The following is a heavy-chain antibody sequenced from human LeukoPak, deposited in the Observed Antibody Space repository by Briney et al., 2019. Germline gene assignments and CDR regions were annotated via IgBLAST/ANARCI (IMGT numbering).Heavy chain of an antibody. CDR3: AKDMTGLRDY. D-gene: IGHD3-16*01. V-gene: IGHV3-74*01. J-gene: IGHJ4*02. CDR2: INTDGTST. CDR1: GFTFSSYW. Sequence: GGSLRLSCAASGFTFSSYWFRWVRQAPGKGLVWVSRINTDGTSTSYADSVKGRFTIARDNAKNTLYLQMNSLRAEDTAIYYCAKDMTGLRDYWGQGTLVTVPS.